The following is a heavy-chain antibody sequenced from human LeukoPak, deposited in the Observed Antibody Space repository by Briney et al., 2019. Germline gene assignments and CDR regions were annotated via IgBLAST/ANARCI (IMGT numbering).Heavy chain of an antibody. CDR2: INHSGST. D-gene: IGHD3-22*01. J-gene: IGHJ4*02. V-gene: IGHV4-34*01. Sequence: TSETLSLTCAVYGGSFSGYYWSWIRQPPGKGLEWIGEINHSGSTNYNPSLKSRVTISVDTSKNQFSLKLSSVTAADTAVYYCARDTPSSGYYAAFDYWGQGTLVTVSS. CDR3: ARDTPSSGYYAAFDY. CDR1: GGSFSGYY.